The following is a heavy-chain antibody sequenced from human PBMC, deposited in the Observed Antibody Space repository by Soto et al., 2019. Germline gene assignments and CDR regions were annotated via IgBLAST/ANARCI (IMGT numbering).Heavy chain of an antibody. CDR2: IYHSGST. Sequence: SETLSLTCAVSRYSIGSGYYWDCIRQPPGKGLEWIGSIYHSGSTYYNPSLKSRVTISLDTSKNQFSLKLSSVTAADTAVYYCARRSWALNAGWFDPWGQGTLVTVSS. CDR3: ARRSWALNAGWFDP. CDR1: RYSIGSGYY. J-gene: IGHJ5*02. V-gene: IGHV4-38-2*01.